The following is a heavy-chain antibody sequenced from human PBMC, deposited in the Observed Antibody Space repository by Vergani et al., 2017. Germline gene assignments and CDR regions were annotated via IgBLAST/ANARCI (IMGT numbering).Heavy chain of an antibody. CDR2: IYHSGST. CDR1: GGSISSSNW. Sequence: QVQLQESGPGLVKPSGTLSLTCAVSGGSISSSNWWSWVRQPPGKGLEWVGEIYHSGSTNYNPPLKSRVTISVDKSKNQFSLKLSCVTAADTAVYYCARDQAVKARYFDLWGRGTLVTVSS. J-gene: IGHJ2*01. V-gene: IGHV4-4*02. CDR3: ARDQAVKARYFDL. D-gene: IGHD4-11*01.